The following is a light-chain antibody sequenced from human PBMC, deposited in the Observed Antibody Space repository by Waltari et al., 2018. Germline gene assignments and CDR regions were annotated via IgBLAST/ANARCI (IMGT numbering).Light chain of an antibody. CDR1: HSVSIIS. V-gene: IGKV3-20*01. J-gene: IGKJ4*01. CDR2: DTS. Sequence: IVLTQSPDTLSLSLGERATLSCRASHSVSIISLFCLQQKPGQAPSLVMYDTSSRANSFPDRFSGSGSGTEFTLTISRMEPEDFAMYYCQQYDGSVLTFGGGTKVEL. CDR3: QQYDGSVLT.